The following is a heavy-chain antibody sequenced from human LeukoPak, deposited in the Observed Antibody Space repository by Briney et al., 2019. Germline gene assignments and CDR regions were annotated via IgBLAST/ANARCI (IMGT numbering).Heavy chain of an antibody. D-gene: IGHD5-18*01. CDR3: ARGVTAMANYYYYYGMDV. CDR1: GFTVSSNY. Sequence: GGSLRLSCAASGFTVSSNYMFWVRQAPGKGLEWVSVIYSGGGTYYADSVQGRFTISRDNSKNTLYLQMSSLRAEDTAVYYCARGVTAMANYYYYYGMDVWGQGTTVTVSS. J-gene: IGHJ6*02. CDR2: IYSGGGT. V-gene: IGHV3-53*01.